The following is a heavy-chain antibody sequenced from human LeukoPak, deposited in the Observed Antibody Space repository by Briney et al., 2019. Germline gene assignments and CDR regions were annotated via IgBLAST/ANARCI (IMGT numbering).Heavy chain of an antibody. V-gene: IGHV1-18*01. CDR3: ARDGSGSYYNYYYYGMDV. CDR2: ISAYNGNT. CDR1: GYTFTSYG. D-gene: IGHD3-10*01. J-gene: IGHJ6*02. Sequence: ASVKVSCKASGYTFTSYGISWVRQAPGQGLEWLGWISAYNGNTNYAQKLQGRVTMTTDTSTSTAYMELRSLRSDDTAVYYCARDGSGSYYNYYYYGMDVLGQGTTVTVSS.